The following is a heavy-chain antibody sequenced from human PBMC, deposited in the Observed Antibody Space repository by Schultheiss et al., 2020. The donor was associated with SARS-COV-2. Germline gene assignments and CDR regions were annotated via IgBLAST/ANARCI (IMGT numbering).Heavy chain of an antibody. V-gene: IGHV3-74*01. Sequence: GGSLRLSCAASGFTVSSNYMSWVRQAPGKGLEWVSRINSDGSSTSYADSVKGRFTISRDNSKNTLYLQMNSLRAEDTAVYYCAREPYGGTYYFDYWGQGTLVTVSS. CDR3: AREPYGGTYYFDY. CDR1: GFTVSSNY. J-gene: IGHJ4*02. CDR2: INSDGSST. D-gene: IGHD1-1*01.